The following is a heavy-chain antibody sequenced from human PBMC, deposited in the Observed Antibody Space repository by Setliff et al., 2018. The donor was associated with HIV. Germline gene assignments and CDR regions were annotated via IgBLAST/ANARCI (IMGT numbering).Heavy chain of an antibody. J-gene: IGHJ4*02. CDR1: GFTFTTYW. V-gene: IGHV3-7*01. CDR3: ARDTAYSFDY. CDR2: INPDGRQR. Sequence: GESLKISCAVSGFTFTTYWMTWVRQAPGKGLEWVANINPDGRQRNYADSVKGRFTISRDNADNSLYLQVNSLRAEDKAVYYCARDTAYSFDYWGQGTLVTVSS. D-gene: IGHD5-18*01.